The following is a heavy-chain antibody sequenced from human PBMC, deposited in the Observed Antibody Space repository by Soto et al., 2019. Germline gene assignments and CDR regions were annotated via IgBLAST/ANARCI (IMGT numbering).Heavy chain of an antibody. CDR1: GGSFSGYY. D-gene: IGHD3-10*01. V-gene: IGHV4-34*01. CDR2: INYSGST. J-gene: IGHJ4*02. Sequence: SETLSLTCAVYGGSFSGYYWSWIRQPPGKGLEWIGKINYSGSTNYNPSLKSRVTISVDTSKNQFSLKLSSVTAADTAVYYCARSRDLPYYYGSGSYSYFFDYWGQGTLVTVSS. CDR3: ARSRDLPYYYGSGSYSYFFDY.